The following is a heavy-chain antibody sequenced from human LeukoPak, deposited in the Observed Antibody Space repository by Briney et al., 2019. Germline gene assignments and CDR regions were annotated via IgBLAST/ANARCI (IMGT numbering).Heavy chain of an antibody. V-gene: IGHV1-69*04. D-gene: IGHD6-13*01. CDR3: ARDLGIAAAGRFDY. CDR1: GYTFTSYA. J-gene: IGHJ4*02. Sequence: ASVKVSCKASGYTFTSYAISWVRQAPGQGLEWMGRIIPILGIANYAQKFQGRVTITADKSTSTAYMALSSLRSEDTAVYYCARDLGIAAAGRFDYSGQGTLVTVSS. CDR2: IIPILGIA.